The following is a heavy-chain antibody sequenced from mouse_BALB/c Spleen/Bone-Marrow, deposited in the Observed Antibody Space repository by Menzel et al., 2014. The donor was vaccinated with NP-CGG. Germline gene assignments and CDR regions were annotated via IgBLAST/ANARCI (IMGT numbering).Heavy chain of an antibody. D-gene: IGHD4-1*01. Sequence: VKLQESGAELVRPGTSVKVSCKASGYAFTNYLIDWVKQRPGQGLEWIGVINPGSGGTNYNEKFKGKATLTADKSSSTAYMQLSSLTSDDSAVYFCARELGRWYFDVWGAGTTVTVSS. J-gene: IGHJ1*01. CDR1: GYAFTNYL. CDR3: ARELGRWYFDV. CDR2: INPGSGGT. V-gene: IGHV1-54*01.